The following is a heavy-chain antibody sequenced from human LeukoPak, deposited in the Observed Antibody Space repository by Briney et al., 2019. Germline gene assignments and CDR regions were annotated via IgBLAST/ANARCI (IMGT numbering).Heavy chain of an antibody. Sequence: SVKVSXKASGGTFSSYAISWVRQAPGQGLEWMGRIIPIFGTANYAQKFQGRVTITTDESTSTAYMELSSLRSEDTAVYYCARDGRYCSGGSCYSVDYWGQGTLVTVSS. D-gene: IGHD2-15*01. J-gene: IGHJ4*02. V-gene: IGHV1-69*05. CDR3: ARDGRYCSGGSCYSVDY. CDR2: IIPIFGTA. CDR1: GGTFSSYA.